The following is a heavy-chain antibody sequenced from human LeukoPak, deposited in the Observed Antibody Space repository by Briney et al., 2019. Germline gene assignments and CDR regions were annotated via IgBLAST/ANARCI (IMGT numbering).Heavy chain of an antibody. V-gene: IGHV3-23*01. CDR2: ISATGGST. Sequence: GGSLRLSCAASGFSFSTYAMSWVRQAPGKGLEWVSAISATGGSTYYADSVKGRFTISRDNSKNTLYRQMNSLRVEDTAVYYCARDPAGKYSSSWFDYWGQGTLVTVSS. CDR1: GFSFSTYA. CDR3: ARDPAGKYSSSWFDY. D-gene: IGHD6-13*01. J-gene: IGHJ4*02.